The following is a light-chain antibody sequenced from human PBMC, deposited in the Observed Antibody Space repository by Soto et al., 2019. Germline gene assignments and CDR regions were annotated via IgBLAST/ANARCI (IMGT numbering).Light chain of an antibody. J-gene: IGKJ1*01. CDR1: QSITSSF. V-gene: IGKV3-20*01. CDR2: GAS. Sequence: EIVLTQSPGILSLSPGERASLSCWASQSITSSFLAWYQQKPGQTPRLLVYGASSRATGIPDRFSGSGSGTDFTLTISRLEPEDFAVYYCQHYGGSSWTFGQGTKVDIK. CDR3: QHYGGSSWT.